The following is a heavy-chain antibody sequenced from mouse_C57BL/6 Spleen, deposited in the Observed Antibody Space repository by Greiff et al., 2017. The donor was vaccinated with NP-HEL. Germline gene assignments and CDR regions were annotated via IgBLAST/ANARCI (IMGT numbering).Heavy chain of an antibody. V-gene: IGHV1-62-2*01. J-gene: IGHJ4*01. Sequence: GSGSITYNEQFKDKATLTADKSSSTVYMELKRLTSEDSAVYFCARHEEGQLRPYYAMDYWGQGTSVTVSS. D-gene: IGHD3-2*02. CDR2: GSGSI. CDR3: ARHEEGQLRPYYAMDY.